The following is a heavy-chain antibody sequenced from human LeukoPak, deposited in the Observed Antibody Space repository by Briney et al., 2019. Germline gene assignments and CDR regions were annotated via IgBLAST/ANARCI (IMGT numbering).Heavy chain of an antibody. Sequence: ALVKVSCKASGYTFTSYDINWVRQAPGQGLEWMGWINPNSGGTNYAQKFQGRVTMTRDTSISTAYMELSRLRSDDTAVYYCARGRSSVSIAALIVYWGQGTLVTVSS. D-gene: IGHD2-15*01. J-gene: IGHJ4*02. V-gene: IGHV1-2*02. CDR3: ARGRSSVSIAALIVY. CDR1: GYTFTSYD. CDR2: INPNSGGT.